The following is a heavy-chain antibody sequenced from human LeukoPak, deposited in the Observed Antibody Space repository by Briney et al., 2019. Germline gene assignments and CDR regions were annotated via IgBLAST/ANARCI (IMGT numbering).Heavy chain of an antibody. Sequence: PSETLSLTCAVYGGTFSGYYWNWIRQPPGKGLEWIGEINYSGSTNYNPSLKSRVTISVDTSKNQFSLKLSSVTAADTAVYYCARSDIVVVPAAIRGGFFDYWGQGTLVTVSS. D-gene: IGHD2-2*02. J-gene: IGHJ4*02. V-gene: IGHV4-34*01. CDR3: ARSDIVVVPAAIRGGFFDY. CDR1: GGTFSGYY. CDR2: INYSGST.